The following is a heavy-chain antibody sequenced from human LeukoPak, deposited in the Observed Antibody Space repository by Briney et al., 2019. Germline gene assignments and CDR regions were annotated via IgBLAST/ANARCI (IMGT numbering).Heavy chain of an antibody. CDR3: ARGRFWGYGGSHGDFDY. CDR2: IGTAGDT. CDR1: GFTFSSYD. D-gene: IGHD4-23*01. Sequence: PGGSLRLSCAASGFTFSSYDMHWVRQATGKGLEWVSAIGTAGDTYYPGSVKGRFTISRENAKNSLYLQMNSLRAGDTAVYYCARGRFWGYGGSHGDFDYWGQGTLVTVSS. J-gene: IGHJ4*02. V-gene: IGHV3-13*01.